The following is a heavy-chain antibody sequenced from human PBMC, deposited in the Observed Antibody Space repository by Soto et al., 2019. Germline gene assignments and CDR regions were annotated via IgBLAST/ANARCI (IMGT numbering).Heavy chain of an antibody. CDR3: ARDHLHYYDSSGYYVPGDY. Sequence: QVQLVESGGGLVQPGRSLRLSCAASGFTFSSYGTHWVRQAPGKGLEWVAVIWYDGSNKYYADSVKGRFTISRDNSKNTLYLQMNSLRAEDTAVYYCARDHLHYYDSSGYYVPGDYWGQGTLVTVSS. CDR2: IWYDGSNK. D-gene: IGHD3-22*01. CDR1: GFTFSSYG. J-gene: IGHJ4*02. V-gene: IGHV3-33*01.